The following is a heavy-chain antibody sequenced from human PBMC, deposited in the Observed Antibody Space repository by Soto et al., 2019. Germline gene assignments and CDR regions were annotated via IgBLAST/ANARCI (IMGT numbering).Heavy chain of an antibody. V-gene: IGHV4-59*08. CDR3: ARGNSSGWYETAFDY. D-gene: IGHD6-19*01. CDR1: GGSINNYY. J-gene: IGHJ4*02. Sequence: SETLSLTCSVSGGSINNYYWSWIRQPPGKGLEWIGYIYYSGTTNYNPSLKSRVTISVDTSKNQFSLKLSSVTAADTAVYYCARGNSSGWYETAFDYWGQGTLVTVSS. CDR2: IYYSGTT.